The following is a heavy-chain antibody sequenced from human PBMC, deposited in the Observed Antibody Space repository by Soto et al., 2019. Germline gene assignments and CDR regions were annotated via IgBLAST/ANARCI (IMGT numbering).Heavy chain of an antibody. CDR2: MYYSGGS. V-gene: IGHV4-59*01. Sequence: NPSETLPLTCTVSGASMNNYYGSWVRQPPGKGLEWIGYMYYSGGSNSNPSLKGRVTISVDTSKNQISLKLTSVTAADTAVYYCVRSGHSFGGVMWGQGTLVTVSS. J-gene: IGHJ4*02. CDR3: VRSGHSFGGVM. CDR1: GASMNNYY. D-gene: IGHD3-16*01.